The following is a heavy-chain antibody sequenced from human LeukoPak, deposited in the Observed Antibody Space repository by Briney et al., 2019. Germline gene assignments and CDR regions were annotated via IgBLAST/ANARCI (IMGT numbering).Heavy chain of an antibody. CDR1: GFTFSDYY. J-gene: IGHJ4*02. CDR3: ASSTGYSYGYFDY. Sequence: GGSLRLSCAASGFTFSDYYMSWIRQAPGRGLEWVSYISRGGGTIYYADSVKGRFTLSRDNVQNSLYLQMNSLRAEDTAVYYCASSTGYSYGYFDYWGQGTLVTVSS. D-gene: IGHD5-18*01. CDR2: ISRGGGTI. V-gene: IGHV3-11*04.